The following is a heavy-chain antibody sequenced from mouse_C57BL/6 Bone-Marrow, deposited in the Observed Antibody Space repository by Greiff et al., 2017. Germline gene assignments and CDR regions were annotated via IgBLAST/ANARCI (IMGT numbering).Heavy chain of an antibody. CDR2: IHPNSGST. Sequence: QVQLQQPGAELVKPGASVKLSCKASGYTFTSYWMHWVKQRPGQGLEWIGMIHPNSGSTNYNEKFKSKATLTVDKSSSTAYMQLSSLTSEDSAVYYCARSSSRDYGSSLRFAYWGQGTLVTVSA. D-gene: IGHD1-1*01. J-gene: IGHJ3*01. CDR3: ARSSSRDYGSSLRFAY. V-gene: IGHV1-64*01. CDR1: GYTFTSYW.